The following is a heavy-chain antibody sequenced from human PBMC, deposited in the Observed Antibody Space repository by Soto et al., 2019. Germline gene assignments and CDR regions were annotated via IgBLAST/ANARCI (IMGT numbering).Heavy chain of an antibody. V-gene: IGHV3-48*01. CDR1: GFTFSSYS. D-gene: IGHD4-17*01. Sequence: GSLRLSCAASGFTFSSYSMNWVRQAPGKGLEWVSYISSSSSTIYYADSVKGRFAISRDNAKNSLYLQMNSLRAEDTAVYYCARESPYGDYAIDYWGQGTLVTVSS. J-gene: IGHJ4*02. CDR2: ISSSSSTI. CDR3: ARESPYGDYAIDY.